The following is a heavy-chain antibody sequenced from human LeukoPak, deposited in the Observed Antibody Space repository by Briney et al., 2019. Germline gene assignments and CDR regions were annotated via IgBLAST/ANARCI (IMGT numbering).Heavy chain of an antibody. J-gene: IGHJ4*02. CDR2: ISGNSGSI. CDR1: GFTFDDYA. V-gene: IGHV3-9*01. CDR3: AKDIAVPGGSFDY. D-gene: IGHD6-19*01. Sequence: GGSLRLSCAASGFTFDDYAMHWVRQAPGKRLEWVSGISGNSGSIGYADSVKGRFPISRDNAKNSLYLQMNSLRAEDTALYYCAKDIAVPGGSFDYWGQGTLVTVSS.